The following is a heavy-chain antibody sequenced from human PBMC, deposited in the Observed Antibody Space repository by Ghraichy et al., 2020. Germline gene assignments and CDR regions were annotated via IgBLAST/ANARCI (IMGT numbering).Heavy chain of an antibody. CDR2: IDHRGRT. Sequence: SETLSLTCAVYGGSLSGFFWSWIRQSPGRGPEWIGEIDHRGRTNYNPSLRSRVTIGVDTSKNQFSLNMKSVTDADTAMFYCARGGGGLRGDFDYWGQGNVVTVSS. CDR1: GGSLSGFF. CDR3: ARGGGGLRGDFDY. V-gene: IGHV4-34*01. D-gene: IGHD4-17*01. J-gene: IGHJ4*02.